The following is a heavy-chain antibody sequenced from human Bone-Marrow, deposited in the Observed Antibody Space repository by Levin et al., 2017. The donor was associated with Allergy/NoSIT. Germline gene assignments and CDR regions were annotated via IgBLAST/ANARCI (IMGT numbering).Heavy chain of an antibody. Sequence: GGSLRLSCAASGFTFSTYGMRWVRQAPGRGLEWVAVISYDGTNKYYADSVKGRFTISRDNSKNTLYLQMNSLRSEDTAVYYCAKENGDSPFDYWGQGTLVTVSS. V-gene: IGHV3-30*18. D-gene: IGHD4-17*01. CDR2: ISYDGTNK. CDR3: AKENGDSPFDY. J-gene: IGHJ4*02. CDR1: GFTFSTYG.